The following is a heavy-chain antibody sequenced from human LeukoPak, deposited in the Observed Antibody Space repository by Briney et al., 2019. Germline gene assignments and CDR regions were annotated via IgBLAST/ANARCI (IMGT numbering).Heavy chain of an antibody. V-gene: IGHV3-74*01. CDR2: IDSGGSGT. J-gene: IGHJ4*02. CDR1: GFTFSIYW. CDR3: AIQWLAPTADY. D-gene: IGHD6-19*01. Sequence: GGSLRLSCAASGFTFSIYWMHWVRQAPGKGLVWVSRIDSGGSGTFYPDSVKGRFTISRDNAKNTLYLQMNSLRAEDTAVYYCAIQWLAPTADYWGQGTLVTVSS.